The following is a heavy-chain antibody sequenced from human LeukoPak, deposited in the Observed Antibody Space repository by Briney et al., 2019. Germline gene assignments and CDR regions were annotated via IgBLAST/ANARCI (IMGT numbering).Heavy chain of an antibody. J-gene: IGHJ4*02. CDR2: ISSNGGST. CDR1: GFTFSSYA. CDR3: ARAHYCDY. V-gene: IGHV3-64*01. D-gene: IGHD2-15*01. Sequence: GSLRLSCAASGFTFSSYAMHWVRQAPGKGLEYVSAISSNGGSTYYANSVKGRFTISRDNSKNTLYLQMGSLRAEDMAVYYCARAHYCDYWGQGTLVTVSS.